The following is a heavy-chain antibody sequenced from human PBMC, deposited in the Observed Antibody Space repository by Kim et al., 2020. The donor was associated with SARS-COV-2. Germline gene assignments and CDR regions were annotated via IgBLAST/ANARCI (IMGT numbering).Heavy chain of an antibody. J-gene: IGHJ4*02. V-gene: IGHV3-30*02. CDR2: GSNK. Sequence: GSNKSYADSVKGRFTISRDNSKNTLYLQMNSLRAEDTAVYYCAKEANLDYWGQGTLVTVSS. CDR3: AKEANLDY.